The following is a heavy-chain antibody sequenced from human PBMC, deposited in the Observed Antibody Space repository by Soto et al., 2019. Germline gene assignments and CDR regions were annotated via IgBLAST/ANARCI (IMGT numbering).Heavy chain of an antibody. CDR1: GFTVSNNY. Sequence: EVQLVESGGGLIQPGGSLRLSCAVSGFTVSNNYMSWVRQAPGKGLEGVSVIYSGGYTAYGDSVKGRFTISRDNSKNTLFPQINSRSAHHRAVFSCPTHPGGGGYWGQGTLVTVSS. V-gene: IGHV3-53*01. D-gene: IGHD3-10*01. J-gene: IGHJ4*02. CDR2: IYSGGYT. CDR3: PTHPGGGGY.